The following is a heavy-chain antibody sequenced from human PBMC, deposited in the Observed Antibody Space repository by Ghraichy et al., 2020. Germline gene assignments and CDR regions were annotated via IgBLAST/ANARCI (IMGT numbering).Heavy chain of an antibody. J-gene: IGHJ4*02. CDR3: AKDRDNGNFYFDY. Sequence: GGSLRLSCGVSGTTFRSHGMHWVRQAPGQGLEWVSFIRSYGWDTDYANSVKGRFTISRDNSKNTLYLQMNSLSAEDTAVYYCAKDRDNGNFYFDYWGQGTLVTVSS. V-gene: IGHV3-30*02. D-gene: IGHD4-23*01. CDR2: IRSYGWDT. CDR1: GTTFRSHG.